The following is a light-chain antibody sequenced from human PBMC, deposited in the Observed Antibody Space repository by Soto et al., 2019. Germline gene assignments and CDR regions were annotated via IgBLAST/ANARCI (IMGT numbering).Light chain of an antibody. CDR1: QGISNW. CDR3: QQANSFPLP. Sequence: DIQMTQSPSSVSASVGDSVPITCRASQGISNWLAWYQQKPGKAPKLLIYAASSLQSGVPSRFSGSGSGTDFTLTISSLQPEDFATYYCQQANSFPLPFGQGTKLEIK. CDR2: AAS. J-gene: IGKJ2*01. V-gene: IGKV1-12*01.